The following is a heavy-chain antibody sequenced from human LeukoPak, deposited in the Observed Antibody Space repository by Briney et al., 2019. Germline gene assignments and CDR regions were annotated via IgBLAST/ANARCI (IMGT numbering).Heavy chain of an antibody. Sequence: SETLSLTCTVSGVSSSSSYWSWIRQPPGKGLEWIGYIFYTGDPNHNPSFKSRVSISLDTSKDQISLKLYSVTAADTAVYYCASHRFASPLDSWGQGTLVTVSS. CDR1: GVSSSSSY. J-gene: IGHJ4*02. V-gene: IGHV4-59*08. D-gene: IGHD2-21*01. CDR3: ASHRFASPLDS. CDR2: IFYTGDP.